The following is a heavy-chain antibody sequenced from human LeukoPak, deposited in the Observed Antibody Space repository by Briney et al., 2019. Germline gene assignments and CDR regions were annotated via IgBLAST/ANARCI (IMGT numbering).Heavy chain of an antibody. CDR1: GYTFTGYY. Sequence: GASVKVSCKASGYTFTGYYMHWVRQAPGQGLEWMGRINPNSGGTNYAQKFQGRVTMTRDTSISTAYMELSGLRSDDTAVYYCARVGDFWSGSDYWGQGTLVTVSS. D-gene: IGHD3-3*01. CDR3: ARVGDFWSGSDY. CDR2: INPNSGGT. V-gene: IGHV1-2*06. J-gene: IGHJ4*02.